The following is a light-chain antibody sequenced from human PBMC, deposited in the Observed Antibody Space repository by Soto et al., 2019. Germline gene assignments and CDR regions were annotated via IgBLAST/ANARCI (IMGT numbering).Light chain of an antibody. CDR2: GES. CDR1: QSLSSSQ. Sequence: EIVLTQSPATLSXSPGEGATLSCRASQSLSSSQLAWXXXXPGQARRLSFFGESNRATGIPVSFSGSGSGTDFTLAISSLEPDDFAVYYCQQRSNWHPVTFGGGTKVDIK. V-gene: IGKV3-11*01. J-gene: IGKJ4*01. CDR3: QQRSNWHPVT.